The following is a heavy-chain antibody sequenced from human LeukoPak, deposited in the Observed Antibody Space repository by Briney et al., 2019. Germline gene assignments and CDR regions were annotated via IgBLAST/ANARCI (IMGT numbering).Heavy chain of an antibody. J-gene: IGHJ6*02. CDR2: IYPANSDS. CDR1: GYSFASFW. CDR3: ARTYYSSSKYYSGMDV. D-gene: IGHD6-13*01. V-gene: IGHV5-51*01. Sequence: GESLKISCKGSGYSFASFWIGWVRQMPGKGLEWVAIIYPANSDSRYSPSFQGQVTISADKSISTAYLQWSSLKASDTAIYYCARTYYSSSKYYSGMDVWAQGTTVTVSS.